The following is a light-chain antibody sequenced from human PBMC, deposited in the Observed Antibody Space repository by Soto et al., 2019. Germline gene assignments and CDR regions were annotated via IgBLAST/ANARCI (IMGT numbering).Light chain of an antibody. J-gene: IGLJ1*01. CDR1: SSDVGGYDF. CDR3: SSYTSDWGV. CDR2: EVS. Sequence: QTVLTQPASVSGSPGQSITISCTGTSSDVGGYDFVSWYQHHPGKAPKLIIYEVSTRPSGVSNRFSGSKSGNTASLTISGLQAEDEADYYCSSYTSDWGVFATGTKLTVL. V-gene: IGLV2-14*01.